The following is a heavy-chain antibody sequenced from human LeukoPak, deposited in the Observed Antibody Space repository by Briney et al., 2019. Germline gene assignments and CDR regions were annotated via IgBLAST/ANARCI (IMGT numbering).Heavy chain of an antibody. J-gene: IGHJ4*02. Sequence: ASVKVSCKASGYTFTSYGISWVRQAPGQGLEWMGWISAYNGNTNYAQKLQGRVTMTTDTSTSTAYMELRSLRSDDTAVYYCARDLCSGGTCYSADWGQGTLVTVSS. CDR1: GYTFTSYG. CDR2: ISAYNGNT. V-gene: IGHV1-18*01. CDR3: ARDLCSGGTCYSAD. D-gene: IGHD2-15*01.